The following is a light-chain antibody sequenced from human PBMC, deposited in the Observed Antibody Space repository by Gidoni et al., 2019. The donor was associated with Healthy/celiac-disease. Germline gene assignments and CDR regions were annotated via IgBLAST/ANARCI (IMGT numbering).Light chain of an antibody. CDR3: CSYAGSRKV. J-gene: IGLJ2*01. CDR2: EGS. V-gene: IGLV2-23*01. CDR1: SLDVGSYNL. Sequence: QSALTQPASVSGSPGQSITISCTGTSLDVGSYNLVSWYQQHPGKAPKLMIYEGSKRPSGVSNRFSGSKSGNTASLTISGLQAEDEADYYCCSYAGSRKVFGGGTKLTVL.